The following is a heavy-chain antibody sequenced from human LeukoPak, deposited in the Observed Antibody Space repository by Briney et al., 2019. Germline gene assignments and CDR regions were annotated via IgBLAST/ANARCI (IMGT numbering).Heavy chain of an antibody. J-gene: IGHJ4*02. Sequence: ASVKVSCKASGYTFTGYYMHWVRQAPGEGLEWLGWINPNSGGTNYAQKFQGRVTMTRDTSISTAYMELSRLRSDDTAMYYCARGGAMVRGVIDYWGQGTLVTVSS. CDR3: ARGGAMVRGVIDY. V-gene: IGHV1-2*02. CDR1: GYTFTGYY. CDR2: INPNSGGT. D-gene: IGHD3-10*01.